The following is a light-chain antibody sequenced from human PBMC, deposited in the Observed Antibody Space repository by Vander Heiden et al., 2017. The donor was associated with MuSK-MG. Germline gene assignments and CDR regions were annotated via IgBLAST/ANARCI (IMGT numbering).Light chain of an antibody. CDR2: GAS. Sequence: EIVLTRSPGTLSLSPGESAAIFCRASRSVSSSYLAWYQQKPGKAPRLLIYGASSRATGIPARFSGSGSGTDFTLTISRLQPEDFAAYYCQQYDSSSLTFGQGTKVEIK. CDR1: RSVSSSY. V-gene: IGKV3-20*01. J-gene: IGKJ1*01. CDR3: QQYDSSSLT.